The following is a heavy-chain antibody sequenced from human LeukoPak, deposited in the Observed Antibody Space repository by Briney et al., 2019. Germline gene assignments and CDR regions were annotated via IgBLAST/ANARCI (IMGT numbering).Heavy chain of an antibody. V-gene: IGHV4-59*08. D-gene: IGHD3-16*01. CDR3: ATLTRPWGWFDP. CDR1: GGSISSYY. CDR2: IYYSGST. Sequence: SETLSLTCTVSGGSISSYYWSWIRQPPGKGLEWIGYIYYSGSTNYNPSLKSRVTISVDTSKNQFSLKPSSVTAADTAVYYCATLTRPWGWFDPWGQGTLVTVSS. J-gene: IGHJ5*02.